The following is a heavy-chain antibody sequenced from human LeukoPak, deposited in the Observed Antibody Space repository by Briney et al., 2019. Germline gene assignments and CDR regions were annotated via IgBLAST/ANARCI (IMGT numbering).Heavy chain of an antibody. CDR1: GFSFSSYG. CDR2: ISYDGGGK. J-gene: IGHJ4*02. V-gene: IGHV3-30*02. Sequence: PGGSLRLSCAASGFSFSSYGMHWVRQAPGKGLEWVAFISYDGGGKWYADSVKGRLTISRDNSKNTLYLQMNSLRPEDTAVYYCVKDRTSSWAFDYWGQGTLDTVSS. D-gene: IGHD6-13*01. CDR3: VKDRTSSWAFDY.